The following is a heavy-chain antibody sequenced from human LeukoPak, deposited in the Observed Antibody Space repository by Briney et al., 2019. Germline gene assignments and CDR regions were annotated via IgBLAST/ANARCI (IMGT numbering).Heavy chain of an antibody. Sequence: PGGSLRLSCATSGFTFSTFWMHWVRQAPGKGLVWVSRIGSDGSNTNYADSVKGRFTISRDNSKNTLYLQMNSLRAEDTAVYYCARDPSGSSMGYFDYWGQGTLVTVSS. V-gene: IGHV3-74*01. D-gene: IGHD3-22*01. CDR1: GFTFSTFW. CDR3: ARDPSGSSMGYFDY. CDR2: IGSDGSNT. J-gene: IGHJ4*02.